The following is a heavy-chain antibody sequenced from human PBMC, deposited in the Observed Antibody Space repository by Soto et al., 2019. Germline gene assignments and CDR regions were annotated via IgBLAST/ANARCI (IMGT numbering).Heavy chain of an antibody. CDR2: TSHDGSNK. D-gene: IGHD3-16*01. V-gene: IGHV3-30*18. Sequence: PGGSLRLSCAASGFSFSTYGMHWVRQAPGKGLEWVAATSHDGSNKYYAESVKGRFTISRDNSKNTLYLQMNSLRAEDTAVYNCAKGLYYGFDYYYDGMDVWGQGTLVTVSS. CDR1: GFSFSTYG. CDR3: AKGLYYGFDYYYDGMDV. J-gene: IGHJ6*02.